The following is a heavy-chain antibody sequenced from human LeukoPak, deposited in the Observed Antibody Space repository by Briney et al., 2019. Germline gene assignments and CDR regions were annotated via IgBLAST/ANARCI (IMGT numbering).Heavy chain of an antibody. D-gene: IGHD4-17*01. CDR3: AGYDFGDLGPLKY. CDR2: ISGSGGST. J-gene: IGHJ4*02. CDR1: GFTFSSYA. V-gene: IGHV3-23*01. Sequence: PGGSLRLSCAASGFTFSSYAMSWVRQAPGKGLEWVSAISGSGGSTYYADSVKGRFTISRDNSKNTLYLQMNSLRAEDTAVYFCAGYDFGDLGPLKYWGQGTLVSVSS.